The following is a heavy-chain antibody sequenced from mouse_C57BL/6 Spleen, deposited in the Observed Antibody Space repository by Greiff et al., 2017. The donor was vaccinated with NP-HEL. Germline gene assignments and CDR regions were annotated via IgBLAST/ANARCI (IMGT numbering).Heavy chain of an antibody. CDR1: GYTFTSYW. Sequence: VQLQQSGAELVKPGASVKLSCKASGYTFTSYWMHWVKQRPGQGLEWIGMIHPNSGSTNYNEKFKSKATLTVDKSSSTAYMQLSSLTSEDSAVYYCARYPTYYYGSSPYYFDYWGQGTTLTVSS. V-gene: IGHV1-64*01. CDR3: ARYPTYYYGSSPYYFDY. CDR2: IHPNSGST. D-gene: IGHD1-1*01. J-gene: IGHJ2*01.